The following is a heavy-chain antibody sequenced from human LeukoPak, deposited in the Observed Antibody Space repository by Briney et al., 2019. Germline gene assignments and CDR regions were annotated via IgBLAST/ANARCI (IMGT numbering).Heavy chain of an antibody. Sequence: SGTLSLTCTVSGGSISSYYWSWIRQPPGKGLEWIGYIYYSGSTNYNPSLKSRVTISVDTSKNQFSLKLSSVTAADTAVYYCAREWCSGGSCYLDYWGQGTLVTVSS. CDR2: IYYSGST. V-gene: IGHV4-59*01. CDR3: AREWCSGGSCYLDY. CDR1: GGSISSYY. D-gene: IGHD2-15*01. J-gene: IGHJ4*02.